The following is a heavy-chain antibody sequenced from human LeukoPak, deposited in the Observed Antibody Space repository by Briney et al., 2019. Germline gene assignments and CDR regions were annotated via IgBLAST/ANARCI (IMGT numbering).Heavy chain of an antibody. D-gene: IGHD3-22*01. CDR1: GYTFTGYY. J-gene: IGHJ4*02. V-gene: IGHV1-2*02. CDR3: ARDHPDYYDSRGLDY. CDR2: INPNSGGT. Sequence: GSVKVSCKASGYTFTGYYMHWVRQAPGQGLEWMGWINPNSGGTNYAQKFQGRVTMTRDTSISTAYMELSRLRSDDTAVYYCARDHPDYYDSRGLDYWGQGTLSPSPQ.